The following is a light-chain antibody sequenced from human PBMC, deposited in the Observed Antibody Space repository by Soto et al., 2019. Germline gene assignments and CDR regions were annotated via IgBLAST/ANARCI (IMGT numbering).Light chain of an antibody. Sequence: NFMLTQPHSVSESPGKTVTISCTGSGGSIASNYVQWHQQRPGSAPTTVIYEDNKRPSGVPDRFSGSIDRSSNSASLIISGLKTEDEADYYCQSHDRTNVVFGRGTKLTVL. CDR2: EDN. V-gene: IGLV6-57*02. J-gene: IGLJ2*01. CDR1: GGSIASNY. CDR3: QSHDRTNVV.